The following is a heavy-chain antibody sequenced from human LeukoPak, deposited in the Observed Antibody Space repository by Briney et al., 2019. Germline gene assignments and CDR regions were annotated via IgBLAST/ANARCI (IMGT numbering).Heavy chain of an antibody. V-gene: IGHV3-21*04. J-gene: IGHJ4*02. CDR2: ISSSSSYI. CDR1: GFTFSSYS. CDR3: AKEMYGYKILWDY. D-gene: IGHD5-24*01. Sequence: GGSLRLSCAASGFTFSSYSMNWVRQAPGKGLEWVSSISSSSSYIYYADSVKGRFTISRDNSKNSLYLQMNSLRTEDTALYYCAKEMYGYKILWDYWGQGTLVTVS.